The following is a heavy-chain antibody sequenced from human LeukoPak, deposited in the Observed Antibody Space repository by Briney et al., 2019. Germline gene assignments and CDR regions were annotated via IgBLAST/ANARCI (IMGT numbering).Heavy chain of an antibody. D-gene: IGHD3-22*01. V-gene: IGHV3-48*01. CDR1: GFTFSSYA. CDR2: ISGSSGII. J-gene: IGHJ4*02. Sequence: PGGSLRLSCAASGFTFSSYAMHWVRQAPGKGLEWVSYISGSSGIIDYADSVRGRFTISRDNAKNSLYLQMNSLRAEDTAVYYCARGSTYYDSSGQVPFDYWGQGTLVTVSS. CDR3: ARGSTYYDSSGQVPFDY.